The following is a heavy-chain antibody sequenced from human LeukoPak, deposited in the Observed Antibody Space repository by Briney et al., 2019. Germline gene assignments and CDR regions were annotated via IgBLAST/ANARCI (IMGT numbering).Heavy chain of an antibody. J-gene: IGHJ6*02. CDR1: GYTFTGYY. CDR2: INPNSGGT. CDR3: AREHIIAVAGPWYYYGMDV. V-gene: IGHV1-2*02. Sequence: GAPVKVSCKASGYTFTGYYMHWVRQAPGQGLEWMGWINPNSGGTNYAQKFQGRVTMTRDTSISTAYMELSRLRSDDTAVYYCAREHIIAVAGPWYYYGMDVWGQGTTVTVSS. D-gene: IGHD6-19*01.